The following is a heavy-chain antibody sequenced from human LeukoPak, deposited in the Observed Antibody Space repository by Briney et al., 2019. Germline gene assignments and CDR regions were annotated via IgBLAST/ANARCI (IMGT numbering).Heavy chain of an antibody. CDR3: ARDMGDTAMVTCWFDH. Sequence: SVKVSCKASGGTFSSYAISWVRQAPGQGLEWMGRIIPIFGIANYAQKFQGRVTITADKSTSTAYMELSSLRSEDTAVYYCARDMGDTAMVTCWFDHWGQGTLVTVSS. CDR2: IIPIFGIA. D-gene: IGHD5-18*01. V-gene: IGHV1-69*04. J-gene: IGHJ5*02. CDR1: GGTFSSYA.